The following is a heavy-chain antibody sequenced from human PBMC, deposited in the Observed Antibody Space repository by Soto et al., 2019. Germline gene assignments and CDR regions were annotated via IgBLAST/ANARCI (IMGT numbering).Heavy chain of an antibody. J-gene: IGHJ4*02. CDR1: GYIFTSYG. CDR2: ISAYNGDT. Sequence: QLRQSGIEVKKPGASVKVSCKASGYIFTSYGVNWVRQAPGQGLEWMGWISAYNGDTDSAQKFQGRVTMTTDTSASTAYMELRSLRYDDTAVYYCARDRAHVDTAMAYDYWGQGTLVTVSS. V-gene: IGHV1-18*01. D-gene: IGHD5-18*01. CDR3: ARDRAHVDTAMAYDY.